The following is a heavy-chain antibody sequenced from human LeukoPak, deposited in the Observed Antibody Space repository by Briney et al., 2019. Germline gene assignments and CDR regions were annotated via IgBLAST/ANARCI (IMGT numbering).Heavy chain of an antibody. D-gene: IGHD5-12*01. Sequence: GGPLRLSCAASGFSFSNYGMHGGGQAPGKGLEGWAVIWYDGVNKYYADSVKGRFTISRDMPKNTLYLQMNALRAEEPAGNNCAREGIVATLDYWGQGTLVTVSS. CDR1: GFSFSNYG. CDR2: IWYDGVNK. J-gene: IGHJ4*02. CDR3: AREGIVATLDY. V-gene: IGHV3-33*01.